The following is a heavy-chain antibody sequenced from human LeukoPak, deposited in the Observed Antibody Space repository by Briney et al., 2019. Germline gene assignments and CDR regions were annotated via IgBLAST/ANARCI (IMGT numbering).Heavy chain of an antibody. J-gene: IGHJ6*02. CDR1: GFTFTSSA. Sequence: SVKVSCTASGFTFTSSAVQWVRQARGQRLEWIGWIVVGSSNTNYAQKFQERVTITSDMSTSTAYMELSSLRSEDTAVYYCARSPWRYFDWSYGMDVWGQGTTVTVSS. CDR2: IVVGSSNT. V-gene: IGHV1-58*01. CDR3: ARSPWRYFDWSYGMDV. D-gene: IGHD3-9*01.